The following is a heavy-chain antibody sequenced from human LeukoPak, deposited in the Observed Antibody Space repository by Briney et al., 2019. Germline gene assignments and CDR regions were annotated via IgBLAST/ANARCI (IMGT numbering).Heavy chain of an antibody. D-gene: IGHD5-18*01. Sequence: PSETLSLTCTVSGGSISSGDYYWSWIRQPPGKGLEWIGYIYYSGSTYYNPSLKSRDTISVDTSKNQFSLKLSSVTAADTAVYYCARSGYSYGYVVDYWGQGTLVTVSS. CDR1: GGSISSGDYY. CDR2: IYYSGST. CDR3: ARSGYSYGYVVDY. V-gene: IGHV4-30-4*01. J-gene: IGHJ4*02.